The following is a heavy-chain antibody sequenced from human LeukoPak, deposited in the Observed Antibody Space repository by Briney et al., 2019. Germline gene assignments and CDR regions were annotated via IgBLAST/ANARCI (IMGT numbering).Heavy chain of an antibody. Sequence: SETLSLTCTVSGGSISSYYWSWIRQPPGKGLEWIGYIYYSGSTNYNPSLKSRVTISVDTSKNQFSLKLSSVTAADTAVYYCARVRYSGSYYIDYWGQGPLVIVSS. V-gene: IGHV4-59*01. CDR1: GGSISSYY. J-gene: IGHJ4*02. D-gene: IGHD1-26*01. CDR2: IYYSGST. CDR3: ARVRYSGSYYIDY.